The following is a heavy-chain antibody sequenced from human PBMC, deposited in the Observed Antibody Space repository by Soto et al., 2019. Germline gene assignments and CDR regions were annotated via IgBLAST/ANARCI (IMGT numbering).Heavy chain of an antibody. V-gene: IGHV1-46*01. CDR2: INPSGGST. Sequence: ASVKVSCKASGYTFTSYYMHWVRQAPGQGLDWMGVINPSGGSTSYAQKFQGRVTMTRDTSTSTVYMELSSLRSEDTAVYYCARDWSGENNTGYYYYGMDVWGQGTTVTVSS. J-gene: IGHJ6*02. CDR3: ARDWSGENNTGYYYYGMDV. D-gene: IGHD1-1*01. CDR1: GYTFTSYY.